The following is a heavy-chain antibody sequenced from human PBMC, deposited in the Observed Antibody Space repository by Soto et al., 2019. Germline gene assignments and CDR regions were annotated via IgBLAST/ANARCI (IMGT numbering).Heavy chain of an antibody. CDR3: ARWDDYGDYGSNY. CDR1: GGSITSGGYS. J-gene: IGHJ4*02. D-gene: IGHD4-17*01. Sequence: PSETLSLTCAVSGGSITSGGYSWGWIRQPPGQGLEWIGYIYYSGSTNYNPSLKSRVTISVDTSKNQFSLKLSSVTAADTAVYYCARWDDYGDYGSNYWGQGTLVTVSS. V-gene: IGHV4-61*08. CDR2: IYYSGST.